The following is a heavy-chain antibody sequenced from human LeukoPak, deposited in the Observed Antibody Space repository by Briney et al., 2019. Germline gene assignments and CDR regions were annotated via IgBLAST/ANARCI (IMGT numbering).Heavy chain of an antibody. Sequence: GGSLRLSCAASGFTFSSYAMSWVRQAPGKGLEWVSAISGSGGSTYYADSVKGRFTISRDNSKNTLYLQMNSLRAEDTAVYYCAKTRITMIVVVTPAPIDYWGQGTPVTVSS. CDR3: AKTRITMIVVVTPAPIDY. CDR1: GFTFSSYA. D-gene: IGHD3-22*01. J-gene: IGHJ4*02. CDR2: ISGSGGST. V-gene: IGHV3-23*01.